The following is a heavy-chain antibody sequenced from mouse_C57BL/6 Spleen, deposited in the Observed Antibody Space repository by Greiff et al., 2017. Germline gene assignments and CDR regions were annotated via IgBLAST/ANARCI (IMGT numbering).Heavy chain of an antibody. CDR1: GYTFTDYE. D-gene: IGHD1-1*01. CDR2: IDPETGGT. V-gene: IGHV1-15*01. CDR3: TRGSFTTEYYYAMDY. Sequence: QVQLQQSGAELVRPGASVTLSCKASGYTFTDYEMHWVKQTPVHGLEWIGAIDPETGGTAYNQKFKGKAILTADKSSSTAYMELRSLTSEDSAVYYCTRGSFTTEYYYAMDYWGQGTSVTVSS. J-gene: IGHJ4*01.